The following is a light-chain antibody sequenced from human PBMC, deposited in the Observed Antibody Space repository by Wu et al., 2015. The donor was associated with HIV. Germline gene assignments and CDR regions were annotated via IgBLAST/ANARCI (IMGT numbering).Light chain of an antibody. CDR3: QQYGSSPWT. V-gene: IGKV3-20*01. J-gene: IGKJ1*01. CDR2: GAS. Sequence: EIVLTQSPGTLSLSPGERATLSCRASQSVSSSYLAWYQQKPGQAPRLLIHGASSRATDIPDRISGSGSGTDFTLTISRLEPEDFAAYYCQQYGSSPWTFGQGTKVEIK. CDR1: QSVSSSY.